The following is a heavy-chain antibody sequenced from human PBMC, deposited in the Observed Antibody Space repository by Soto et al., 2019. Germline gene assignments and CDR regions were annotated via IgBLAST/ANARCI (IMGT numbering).Heavy chain of an antibody. Sequence: QVQLVQSGAEVKKPGSSVKVSCNTSRVSFNNNGIGWVRQAPGHGLEWMGGVSPPFRTSNYARKFQGRISITADASTGTVNMELSSLTSEDTAQYYCASVLYYGSGSYSPYGMDVWGQGTTVTVSS. CDR2: VSPPFRTS. J-gene: IGHJ6*02. CDR3: ASVLYYGSGSYSPYGMDV. D-gene: IGHD3-10*01. V-gene: IGHV1-69*01. CDR1: RVSFNNNG.